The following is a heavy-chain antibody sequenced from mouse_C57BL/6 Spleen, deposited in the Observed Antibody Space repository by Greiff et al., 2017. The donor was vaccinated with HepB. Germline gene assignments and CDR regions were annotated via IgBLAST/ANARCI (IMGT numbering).Heavy chain of an antibody. CDR3: AREAGTGTGYYAMDY. J-gene: IGHJ4*01. CDR1: GYTFTSYW. D-gene: IGHD4-1*01. Sequence: QVQLQQPGAELVRPGSSVKLSCKASGYTFTSYWMHWVKQRPIQGLEWIGNIDPSDSETHYNQKFKDKATLTVDKSSSTAYMQLSSLTSEDSAVYYCAREAGTGTGYYAMDYWGQGTSVTVSS. CDR2: IDPSDSET. V-gene: IGHV1-52*01.